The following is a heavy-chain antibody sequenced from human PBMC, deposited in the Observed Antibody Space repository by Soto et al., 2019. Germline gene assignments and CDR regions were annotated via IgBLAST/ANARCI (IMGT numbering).Heavy chain of an antibody. Sequence: GGSLRLSCAASGFTFDDYAMDWDRQAPGKGLEWVSLISWDGGSTYYADSVKGRFTISRDNSKNSLYLQMNSLRAEDTALYYCAKYIAPIAEENCFDYWGQGTLVTVSS. J-gene: IGHJ4*02. CDR1: GFTFDDYA. CDR2: ISWDGGST. CDR3: AKYIAPIAEENCFDY. D-gene: IGHD6-13*01. V-gene: IGHV3-43D*04.